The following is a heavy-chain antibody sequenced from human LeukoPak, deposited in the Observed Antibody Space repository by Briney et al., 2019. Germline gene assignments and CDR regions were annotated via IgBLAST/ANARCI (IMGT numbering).Heavy chain of an antibody. CDR2: INGGGGST. J-gene: IGHJ4*02. D-gene: IGHD3-16*01. V-gene: IGHV3-23*01. CDR1: GFTFSSSA. Sequence: GGSLRLSCAASGFTFSSSAMSWLRQAPGKGLEWVSAINGGGGSTYYADSVKGRFTISRDNSKNTLYLQMNSLRAEDTAVYYCAKAPGGIVGYWGQGTLVTVSS. CDR3: AKAPGGIVGY.